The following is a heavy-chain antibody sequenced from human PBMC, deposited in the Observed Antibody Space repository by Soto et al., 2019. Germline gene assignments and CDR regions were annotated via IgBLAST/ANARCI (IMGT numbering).Heavy chain of an antibody. Sequence: QVQLVESGGGVVQPGGSLRLSCTTSGFTFNTYGMHWVRQAPGKGLEWVAIIWYDGSNKYYADSVKGRFTISRDNSKNTLYLKMNSMRAEDTALYYCARSDCTGASCYSWPFNYGVDVWGQGTTVTVSS. D-gene: IGHD2-8*02. V-gene: IGHV3-33*08. CDR1: GFTFNTYG. J-gene: IGHJ6*02. CDR2: IWYDGSNK. CDR3: ARSDCTGASCYSWPFNYGVDV.